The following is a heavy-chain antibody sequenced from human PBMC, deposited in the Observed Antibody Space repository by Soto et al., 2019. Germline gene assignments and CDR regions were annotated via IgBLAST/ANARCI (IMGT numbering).Heavy chain of an antibody. CDR3: ARTGRIQLWFRD. CDR2: INHSGST. V-gene: IGHV4-34*01. Sequence: SETLSLTCAVYGGSFSGYYWSWIRQPPGKGLEWIGEINHSGSTNYNPSLKSRVTISVDTSKNQFSLKLSSVTAADTAVYYCARTGRIQLWFRDWGQGTLVTVSS. D-gene: IGHD5-18*01. CDR1: GGSFSGYY. J-gene: IGHJ4*02.